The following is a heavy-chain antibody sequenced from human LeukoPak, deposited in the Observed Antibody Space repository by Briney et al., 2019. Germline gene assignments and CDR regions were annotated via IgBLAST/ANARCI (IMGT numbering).Heavy chain of an antibody. CDR2: IIPIFGTA. Sequence: SVKVSCKASGGTFSSYAISWVRQAPGQGLEWMGGIIPIFGTANYAQKFQGRVTITTDESTSTAYMELSSLRSEDTAVYYCARVQEWSGSCYYEYFQHWGQGTLVTVSS. D-gene: IGHD1-26*01. CDR3: ARVQEWSGSCYYEYFQH. CDR1: GGTFSSYA. J-gene: IGHJ1*01. V-gene: IGHV1-69*05.